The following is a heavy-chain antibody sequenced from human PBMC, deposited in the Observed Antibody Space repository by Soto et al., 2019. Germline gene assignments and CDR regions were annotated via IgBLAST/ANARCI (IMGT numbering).Heavy chain of an antibody. CDR3: VSREVDTPMVNYY. Sequence: QVQLQQWGAGLLKPSETLSLTCAVYGGSFSGYYWSWIRQPPGKGLEWIGEINHSGSTNYNPSLKSRVTLSVDTSKNQFSLKLRSVTAADTAVYYCVSREVDTPMVNYYWGQGTLVTVSS. D-gene: IGHD5-18*01. CDR2: INHSGST. CDR1: GGSFSGYY. J-gene: IGHJ4*02. V-gene: IGHV4-34*02.